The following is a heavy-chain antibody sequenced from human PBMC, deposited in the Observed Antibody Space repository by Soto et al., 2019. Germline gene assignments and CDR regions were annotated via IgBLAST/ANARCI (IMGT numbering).Heavy chain of an antibody. V-gene: IGHV2-5*01. CDR1: GFSLTTSGVA. J-gene: IGHJ4*02. CDR2: ISGSDDK. CDR3: AHRQPALLAFDY. Sequence: QITLKESGPTLVKPTQTLTLTCTFSGFSLTTSGVAVGWIRQPPGKALEWLALISGSDDKRYRPSLNSRLTITKDTSKNQVVLTMTNMNPVDTATYYCAHRQPALLAFDYWGQGTLVTVSS. D-gene: IGHD2-21*01.